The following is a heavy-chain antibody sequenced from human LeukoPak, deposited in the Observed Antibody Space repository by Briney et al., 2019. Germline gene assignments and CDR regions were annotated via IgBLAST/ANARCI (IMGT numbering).Heavy chain of an antibody. D-gene: IGHD2-21*02. V-gene: IGHV3-21*01. CDR1: GFTFSSYS. Sequence: GGSLRLSCAASGFTFSSYSMNWVRQAPGKGLEWVSSISSSSYIYYADSVKGRFTISRDNAKNSLYLQMNSLRAEDTAVYYCARAVVTADDAFDIWGQGTMVTVSS. CDR3: ARAVVTADDAFDI. J-gene: IGHJ3*02. CDR2: ISSSSYI.